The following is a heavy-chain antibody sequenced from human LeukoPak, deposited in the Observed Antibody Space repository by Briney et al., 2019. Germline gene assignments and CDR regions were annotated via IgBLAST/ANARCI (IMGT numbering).Heavy chain of an antibody. CDR1: GFTFSTSS. CDR3: ARDHDFWVGYNYHSGMDV. CDR2: ISGSSSYI. V-gene: IGHV3-21*01. D-gene: IGHD3-3*01. J-gene: IGHJ6*02. Sequence: GGSLRLSCAASGFTFSTSSMDWVRQAPGKGLEWVAYISGSSSYIYYADSVKGRFTISRDNGENSLYLQMNSLRAEDTAVYYCARDHDFWVGYNYHSGMDVWGQGATVTVSS.